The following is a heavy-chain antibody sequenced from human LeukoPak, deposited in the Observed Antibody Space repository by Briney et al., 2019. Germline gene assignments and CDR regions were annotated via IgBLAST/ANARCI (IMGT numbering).Heavy chain of an antibody. CDR1: GYTFTSYD. J-gene: IGHJ6*02. CDR2: MNPNSGNT. Sequence: ASVKVSCKASGYTFTSYDINWVRQATGQGLGWMGWMNPNSGNTGYAQKFQGRVTMTRNTSISTAYMELSSLRFEDTAVYYCARGETGTTFYYGMDVWGQGTTVTVSS. CDR3: ARGETGTTFYYGMDV. D-gene: IGHD1-7*01. V-gene: IGHV1-8*01.